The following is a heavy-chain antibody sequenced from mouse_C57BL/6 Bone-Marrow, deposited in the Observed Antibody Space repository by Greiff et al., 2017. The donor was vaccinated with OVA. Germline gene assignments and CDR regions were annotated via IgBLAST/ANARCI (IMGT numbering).Heavy chain of an antibody. CDR2: IYPGDGDT. J-gene: IGHJ3*01. V-gene: IGHV1-82*01. D-gene: IGHD2-5*01. Sequence: QVQLQQSGPELVKPGASVKISCKASGYAFSSSWMNWVKQRPGKGLEWIGRIYPGDGDTNYNGKFKGKATLTADKSSSTAYMQLSSLTSEDSAVYFCASDYSNYLAWFAYWGQGTLVTVSA. CDR1: GYAFSSSW. CDR3: ASDYSNYLAWFAY.